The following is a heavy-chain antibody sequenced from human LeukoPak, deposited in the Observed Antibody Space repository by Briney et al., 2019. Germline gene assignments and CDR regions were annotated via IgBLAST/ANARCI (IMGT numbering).Heavy chain of an antibody. Sequence: PGGSLRLSCAASGFTFSSYGMSWVRQAPGKGLEWVSFISASDGSTYYADSVKGRFTISRGNSKNTLYLQMNSLRAEDTALYYCAKDKSSGWFFDSWGQGTLVTVSS. V-gene: IGHV3-23*01. CDR3: AKDKSSGWFFDS. D-gene: IGHD6-19*01. J-gene: IGHJ4*02. CDR2: ISASDGST. CDR1: GFTFSSYG.